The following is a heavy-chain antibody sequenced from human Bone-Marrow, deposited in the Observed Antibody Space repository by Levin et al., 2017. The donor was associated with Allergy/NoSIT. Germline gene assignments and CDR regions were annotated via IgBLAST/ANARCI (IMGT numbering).Heavy chain of an antibody. Sequence: PSETLSLTCAVYGGSFSGYYWSWIRQPPGKGLEWIGEINHSGSTNYNPSLKSRVTISVDTSKNQFSLKLSSVTAADTAVYYCARGGIAVAGNYFDYWGQGTLVTVSS. D-gene: IGHD6-19*01. CDR3: ARGGIAVAGNYFDY. J-gene: IGHJ4*02. V-gene: IGHV4-34*01. CDR1: GGSFSGYY. CDR2: INHSGST.